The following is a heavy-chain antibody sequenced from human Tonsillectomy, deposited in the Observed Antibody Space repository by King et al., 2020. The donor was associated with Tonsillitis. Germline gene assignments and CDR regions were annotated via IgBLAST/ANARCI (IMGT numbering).Heavy chain of an antibody. Sequence: VQLVESGGGLVQPGGSLKLSCAASGFTFSGSAMHWVRQASGKGLEWVGRIRSKANSYATAYAASVKGRFTISRDDSKNTAYLQMNSLKTEDTAVYYCTGVLRLGELSTDVWGKGTTVTVSS. CDR1: GFTFSGSA. D-gene: IGHD3-16*02. V-gene: IGHV3-73*02. CDR2: IRSKANSYAT. CDR3: TGVLRLGELSTDV. J-gene: IGHJ6*04.